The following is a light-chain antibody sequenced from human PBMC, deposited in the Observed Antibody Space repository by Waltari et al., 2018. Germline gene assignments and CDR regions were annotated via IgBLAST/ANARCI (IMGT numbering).Light chain of an antibody. CDR2: KDY. Sequence: YGLTQPVSVSVALRQTANITCAGANIGTKLVHWYQQKPGQAPILVIYKDYNRASGISERFSASNSRNTPTLTIDRVQVEDEADYFCQVWVSSTAHFGGGTKLTVL. CDR1: NIGTKL. CDR3: QVWVSSTAH. J-gene: IGLJ2*01. V-gene: IGLV3-9*01.